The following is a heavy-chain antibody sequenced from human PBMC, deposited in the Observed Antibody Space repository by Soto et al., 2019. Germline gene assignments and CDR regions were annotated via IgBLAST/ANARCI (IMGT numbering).Heavy chain of an antibody. CDR1: GGSISSGGYY. CDR2: IYYSGST. J-gene: IGHJ6*02. CDR3: ARKTRLIQRGMDV. Sequence: SETLSLTCTVSGGSISSGGYYWSWIRQHPGKGLEWIGYIYYSGSTYYNPSLKSRVTISVDTSKNQFSLKLSSVTAADTAVYYCARKTRLIQRGMDVSGQGTTVTVYS. D-gene: IGHD5-18*01. V-gene: IGHV4-31*03.